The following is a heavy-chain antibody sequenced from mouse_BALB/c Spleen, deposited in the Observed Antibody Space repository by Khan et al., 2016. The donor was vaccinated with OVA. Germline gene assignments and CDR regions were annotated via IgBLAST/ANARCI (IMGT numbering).Heavy chain of an antibody. J-gene: IGHJ3*01. CDR2: ISPGSGDT. V-gene: IGHV1-77*01. CDR3: ARRNYFGYTFAY. CDR1: GYTFTDYY. Sequence: QVQLQQSGAELARPGASVKLSCKASGYTFTDYYINWVKQRTGQGLERIGEISPGSGDTYYNEKFKGKATLTADKSSTTAYMQLSSLTSEASAVYVCARRNYFGYTFAYWGQGTLVTVSA. D-gene: IGHD1-2*01.